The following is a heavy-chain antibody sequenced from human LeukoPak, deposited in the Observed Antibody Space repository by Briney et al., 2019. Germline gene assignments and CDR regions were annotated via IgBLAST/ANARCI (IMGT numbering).Heavy chain of an antibody. V-gene: IGHV3-11*04. CDR3: ARGRASYSSSWYNWFDP. CDR2: ISSSGSTI. D-gene: IGHD6-13*01. CDR1: GFTFSDYY. J-gene: IGHJ5*02. Sequence: GGSLRLSCAASGFTFSDYYMSWIRQAPGKGLEWVSYISSSGSTIYYADSVKGRFTISRDNAKNSLYLQMNSLRAEDTAVYYCARGRASYSSSWYNWFDPWGQGTLVTVSS.